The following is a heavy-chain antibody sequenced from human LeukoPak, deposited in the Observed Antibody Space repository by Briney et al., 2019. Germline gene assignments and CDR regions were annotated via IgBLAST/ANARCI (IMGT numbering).Heavy chain of an antibody. J-gene: IGHJ4*02. Sequence: GGSLRLSCAASGFTFDDYAMHWVRQAPGKGLEWVSGISWNSGSIGYADSVKGRFTISRDNAKNSLYLQMNSLRAEDTALYYCAKHIFPNYDYVWGSYRQNTECDYWGQGTLVTVSS. D-gene: IGHD3-16*02. CDR2: ISWNSGSI. V-gene: IGHV3-9*01. CDR3: AKHIFPNYDYVWGSYRQNTECDY. CDR1: GFTFDDYA.